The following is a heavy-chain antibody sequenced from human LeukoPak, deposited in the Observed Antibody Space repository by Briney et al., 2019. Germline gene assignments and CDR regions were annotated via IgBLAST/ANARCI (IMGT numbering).Heavy chain of an antibody. V-gene: IGHV4-39*01. J-gene: IGHJ2*01. Sequence: SETLSLTCTVSGGSISSSSYYWGWIRQPPGKGLEWIGSIYYSGSTYYNPSLKSRVTISVDTSKNQFSLKLSSVTAADTAVYYRARHDSGIAARDWYFDLWGRGTLVTVSS. CDR1: GGSISSSSYY. D-gene: IGHD6-6*01. CDR2: IYYSGST. CDR3: ARHDSGIAARDWYFDL.